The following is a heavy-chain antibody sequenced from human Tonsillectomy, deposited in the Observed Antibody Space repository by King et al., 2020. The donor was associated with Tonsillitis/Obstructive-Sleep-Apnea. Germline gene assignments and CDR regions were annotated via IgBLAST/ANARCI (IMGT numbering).Heavy chain of an antibody. CDR2: IYPNGDT. D-gene: IGHD1-26*01. Sequence: EVQLVESGGGLVQPGGSLRLSCAASGVTVSNNYMGWVRQTPGKGLEWVSLIYPNGDTSYTDSVKGRFIISRHNSNNTLCLQMNSLRPDDTALYYCGPRRVRWGADAFDIWGQGAMVTVSS. J-gene: IGHJ3*02. V-gene: IGHV3-53*04. CDR3: GPRRVRWGADAFDI. CDR1: GVTVSNNY.